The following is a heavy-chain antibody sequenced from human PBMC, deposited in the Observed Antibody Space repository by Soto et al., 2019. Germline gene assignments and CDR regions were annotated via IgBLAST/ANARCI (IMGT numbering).Heavy chain of an antibody. CDR2: IYPGDSDT. CDR1: GYSFTPFW. J-gene: IGHJ3*02. Sequence: GESLKISCKASGYSFTPFWIGWVRQMPGKGLEWMGFIYPGDSDTRYSPSFQDQVTISADKSISTAYLQWCSLKASDTAIYYCASRKKTTDAFDIWGQGTMVTVS. V-gene: IGHV5-51*01. CDR3: ASRKKTTDAFDI. D-gene: IGHD1-1*01.